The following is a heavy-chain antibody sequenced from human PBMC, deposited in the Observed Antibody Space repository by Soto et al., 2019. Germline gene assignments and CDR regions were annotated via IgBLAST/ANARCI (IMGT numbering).Heavy chain of an antibody. CDR3: ARGPPERAGV. CDR2: MNPNSGDT. CDR1: GYTFTSSD. V-gene: IGHV1-8*02. D-gene: IGHD3-10*01. J-gene: IGHJ4*02. Sequence: QAQLVQSGAEVKKPGASVKVSCKASGYTFTSSDINWVRQATGQGLEWMGWMNPNSGDTGYAQKFQGRVTLTGDTSRSTAYMELSSLRSVDTSVYYCARGPPERAGVWGQVTLVNVSS.